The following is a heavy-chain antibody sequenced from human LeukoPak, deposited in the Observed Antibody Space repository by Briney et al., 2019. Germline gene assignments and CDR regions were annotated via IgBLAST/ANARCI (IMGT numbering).Heavy chain of an antibody. CDR3: ARWMVRGVVRAFDI. Sequence: SETLSLACAVYAGSFSGYYGSWIRQPPGKGLEWIGEINHSGSTNYNPSLKSRVTISVDTSKNQFSLKLSSVTAADTAVYYCARWMVRGVVRAFDIWGQGTMVTVSS. J-gene: IGHJ3*02. V-gene: IGHV4-34*01. CDR1: AGSFSGYY. CDR2: INHSGST. D-gene: IGHD3-10*01.